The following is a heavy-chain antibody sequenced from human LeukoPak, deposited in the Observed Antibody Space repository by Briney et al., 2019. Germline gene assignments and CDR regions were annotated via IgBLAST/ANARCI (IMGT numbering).Heavy chain of an antibody. CDR1: GFTFNSYS. V-gene: IGHV3-48*01. CDR3: TRDDSSGYYYRILGY. D-gene: IGHD3-22*01. Sequence: GGSLRLSCAASGFTFNSYSMNWVRQAPGKGLEWVSYISGSSSTIYCADSVKGRFTISGDNAKNSLYLQMNSLRAEDTAVYYCTRDDSSGYYYRILGYWGQGTLVTVSS. CDR2: ISGSSSTI. J-gene: IGHJ4*02.